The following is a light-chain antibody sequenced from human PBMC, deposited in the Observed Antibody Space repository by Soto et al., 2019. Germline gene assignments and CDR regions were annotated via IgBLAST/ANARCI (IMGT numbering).Light chain of an antibody. CDR1: SSDVGLYDY. J-gene: IGLJ1*01. V-gene: IGLV2-14*01. CDR2: AVS. CDR3: SSYTTSAPYV. Sequence: QSALTQPASVSGSPGQSITISCTGTSSDVGLYDYVSWYQQHPGKAPQLMIYAVSNRPSGVSNRFSASKSGNTASLFISGLQAEDEADYYCSSYTTSAPYVVGSGTKV.